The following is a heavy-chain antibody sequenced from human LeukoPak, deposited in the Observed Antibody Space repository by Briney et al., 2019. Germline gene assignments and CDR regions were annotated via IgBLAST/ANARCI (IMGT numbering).Heavy chain of an antibody. CDR1: GFTFSNYA. J-gene: IGHJ4*02. CDR3: AKEIYYDSTGPQY. V-gene: IGHV3-23*01. D-gene: IGHD3-22*01. CDR2: ISGSASST. Sequence: PGGSLRLSCAASGFTFSNYAMSWVRQPPGKGLEWVSAISGSASSTYHADSVKGRFTISRDNSKNTLYLQMNSLRAEDTAVYHCAKEIYYDSTGPQYWGQGTLVTVSS.